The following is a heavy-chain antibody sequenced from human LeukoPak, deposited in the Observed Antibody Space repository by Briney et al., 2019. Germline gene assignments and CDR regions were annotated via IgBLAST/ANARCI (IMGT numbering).Heavy chain of an antibody. CDR1: GFSLSTSGMC. CDR2: IDWDDDK. CDR3: ARIGDGGNSGYSDY. J-gene: IGHJ4*02. Sequence: ESGPTLVNPTQTLTLTCTFSGFSLSTSGMCVSWIRQPPGKALEWLARIDWDDDKYYSTSLKTRLTISKDTSKNQVVLTMTNMDPVDTATYYCARIGDGGNSGYSDYWGQGTLVTVSS. V-gene: IGHV2-70*11. D-gene: IGHD4-23*01.